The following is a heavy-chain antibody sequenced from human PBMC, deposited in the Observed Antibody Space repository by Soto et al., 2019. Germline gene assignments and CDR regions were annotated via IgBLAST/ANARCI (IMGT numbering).Heavy chain of an antibody. Sequence: GGSLRLSCAASGFTFSSDAISWVRQAPGKGLEWVSSISGSGANTFYADSVRGRVTFSRDNSKNTLYLQMSSLRVEDAALYYCVRIRDSTANFDYWGQGTLVTVSS. CDR2: ISGSGANT. V-gene: IGHV3-23*01. D-gene: IGHD3-22*01. J-gene: IGHJ4*02. CDR3: VRIRDSTANFDY. CDR1: GFTFSSDA.